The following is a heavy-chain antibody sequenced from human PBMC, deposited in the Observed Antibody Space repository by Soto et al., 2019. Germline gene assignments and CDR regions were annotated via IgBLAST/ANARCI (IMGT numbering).Heavy chain of an antibody. CDR2: ISYDGSNK. CDR1: GFTFSSYA. J-gene: IGHJ4*02. Sequence: QVQLVESGGGVVQPGRSLRLSCAASGFTFSSYAMHWVRQAPGKGLEWVAVISYDGSNKYYADSVKGRFTISRDNSKNTLYLQMNSLRAEDTAVYYCARDTGVVVWGQGTLVTVSS. D-gene: IGHD2-15*01. V-gene: IGHV3-30-3*01. CDR3: ARDTGVVV.